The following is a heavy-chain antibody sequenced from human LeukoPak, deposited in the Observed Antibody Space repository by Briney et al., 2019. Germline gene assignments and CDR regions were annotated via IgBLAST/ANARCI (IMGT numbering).Heavy chain of an antibody. V-gene: IGHV3-23*01. CDR1: GFTFSSYG. CDR2: ISGSGGST. D-gene: IGHD3-22*01. Sequence: PGGSLRLSCAASGFTFSSYGMHWVRQAPGKGLEWVSAISGSGGSTYYADSVKGRFTISRDNSKNTLYLQMNSLRAEDTAVYYCAKDRMIVVVKGIDVFDIWGQGTMVTVSS. J-gene: IGHJ3*02. CDR3: AKDRMIVVVKGIDVFDI.